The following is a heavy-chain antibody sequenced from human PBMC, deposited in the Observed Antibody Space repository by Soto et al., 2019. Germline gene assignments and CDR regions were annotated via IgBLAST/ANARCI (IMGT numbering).Heavy chain of an antibody. CDR2: ISYDGSNK. D-gene: IGHD6-13*01. CDR1: GFTFSSYG. CDR3: AKDDSSWYLVDYYGMDV. V-gene: IGHV3-30*18. J-gene: IGHJ6*02. Sequence: QVQLVESGGGVVQPGRSLRLSCAASGFTFSSYGMHWVRQAPGKGLEWVAVISYDGSNKYYADSVKGRFTISRDNSKNTLYLQMNSLRAEDTAVYYCAKDDSSWYLVDYYGMDVWGQGTTVTVSS.